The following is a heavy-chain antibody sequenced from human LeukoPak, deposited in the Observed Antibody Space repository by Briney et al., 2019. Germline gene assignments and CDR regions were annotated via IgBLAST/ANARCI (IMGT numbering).Heavy chain of an antibody. Sequence: GGSLRLSCAASGFTFSSYWMHWVRHAPGKGLVWVSRINSDGSSTSYADSVKGRFTISRDNAKNTLYLQMNSLRAEDTAVYYCAKQKYDSSGYYETPGLFDYWGQGTLVTVSS. CDR3: AKQKYDSSGYYETPGLFDY. J-gene: IGHJ4*02. D-gene: IGHD3-22*01. CDR2: INSDGSST. V-gene: IGHV3-74*01. CDR1: GFTFSSYW.